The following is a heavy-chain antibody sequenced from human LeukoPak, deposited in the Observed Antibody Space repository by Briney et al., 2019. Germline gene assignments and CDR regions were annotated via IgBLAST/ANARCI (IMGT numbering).Heavy chain of an antibody. D-gene: IGHD3-10*02. CDR1: GFTFSSNS. CDR3: AELGITMIGGV. CDR2: ISTSSITI. Sequence: GGSLRLSCAASGFTFSSNSMNWVRQAPGKGLEWVSYISTSSITIKYADAVKGRFTISRDNDKNSVYLQMNSLRAEDTAVYYCAELGITMIGGVWGKGTTVTISS. V-gene: IGHV3-48*01. J-gene: IGHJ6*04.